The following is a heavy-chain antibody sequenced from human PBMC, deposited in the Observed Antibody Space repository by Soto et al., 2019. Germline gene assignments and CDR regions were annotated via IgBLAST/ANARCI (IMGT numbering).Heavy chain of an antibody. CDR3: AKDVGYCSGGRCYPHNWFDP. CDR2: ISYDGSIE. J-gene: IGHJ5*02. Sequence: VQLVESGGGVVQPARSLRLSCAASGFTFKSYGMHWVRQAPGKGLEWVAVISYDGSIEYYGDSVKGRFTISRDNSKNTLYLQMNSLRAEDTAVYYCAKDVGYCSGGRCYPHNWFDPWGQGTLVTVSS. CDR1: GFTFKSYG. V-gene: IGHV3-30*18. D-gene: IGHD2-15*01.